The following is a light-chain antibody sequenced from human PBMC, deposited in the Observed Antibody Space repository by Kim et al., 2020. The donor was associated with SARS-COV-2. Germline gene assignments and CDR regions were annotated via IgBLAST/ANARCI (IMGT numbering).Light chain of an antibody. Sequence: DIQMTQYPSCLSASVGGRVTISCRASQDTSSYFNWPQQQPGKAPKILIYSASSLQTGVPSRFRGSGSGTEFPLTISSLQPEDSATYYCQQTFSRPYTFGQGPKLEIK. V-gene: IGKV1-39*01. CDR2: SAS. CDR3: QQTFSRPYT. CDR1: QDTSSY. J-gene: IGKJ2*01.